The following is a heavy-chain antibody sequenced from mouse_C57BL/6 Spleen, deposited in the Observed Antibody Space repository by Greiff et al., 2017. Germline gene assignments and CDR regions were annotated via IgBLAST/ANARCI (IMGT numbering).Heavy chain of an antibody. CDR1: GFTFSSYA. CDR2: ISSGGDYI. Sequence: EVQRVESGEGLVKPGGSLKLSCAASGFTFSSYAMSWVRQTPEKRLEWVAYISSGGDYIYYADTVKGRFTISRDNARNTLYLQMSSLKSEDTAMYYCTRGTAQATGFAYWGQGTLVTVSA. D-gene: IGHD3-2*02. J-gene: IGHJ3*01. CDR3: TRGTAQATGFAY. V-gene: IGHV5-9-1*02.